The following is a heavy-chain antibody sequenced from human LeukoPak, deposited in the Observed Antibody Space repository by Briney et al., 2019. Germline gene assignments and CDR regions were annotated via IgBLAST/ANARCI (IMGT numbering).Heavy chain of an antibody. D-gene: IGHD5-18*01. CDR3: ARTTEGGYTYDYFYYYYMDV. CDR1: GGSISSYY. J-gene: IGHJ6*03. CDR2: IYYSGST. Sequence: SETLSLTCTVSGGSISSYYWSWIRQPPGKGLEWIGYIYYSGSTNYNPSLKSRVTISVDMSKNQFSLKLRSVTAADTAVYYCARTTEGGYTYDYFYYYYMDVWGKGTTVTISS. V-gene: IGHV4-59*01.